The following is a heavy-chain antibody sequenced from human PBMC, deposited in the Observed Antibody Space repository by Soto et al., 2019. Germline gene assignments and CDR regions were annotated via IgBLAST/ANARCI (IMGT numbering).Heavy chain of an antibody. CDR2: INPSGGST. V-gene: IGHV1-46*01. CDR3: ARDLIVVVVAATPYYYGMDV. Sequence: ASVKVSCKASGYTFTSYYMHWVRQAPGQGLEWKGIINPSGGSTSYAQKFQGGVTMTRDTSTSTVYMELSSLRSEDTAVYYCARDLIVVVVAATPYYYGMDVWGQGTTVTVSS. D-gene: IGHD2-15*01. J-gene: IGHJ6*02. CDR1: GYTFTSYY.